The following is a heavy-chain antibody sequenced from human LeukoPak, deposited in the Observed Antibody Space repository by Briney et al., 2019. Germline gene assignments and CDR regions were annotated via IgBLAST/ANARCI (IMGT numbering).Heavy chain of an antibody. V-gene: IGHV3-23*01. CDR2: VTATGGST. CDR1: GFTFSTYA. D-gene: IGHD5-12*01. Sequence: GSLRLSCAASGFTFSTYAMSWVRQAPGKGLEWVSAVTATGGSTYYADSVKGRFTISRDNSKNTLYLQVNSLGAADTAVYYCAKDRAGYSGARGFDCWGQGTLVTVSS. J-gene: IGHJ4*02. CDR3: AKDRAGYSGARGFDC.